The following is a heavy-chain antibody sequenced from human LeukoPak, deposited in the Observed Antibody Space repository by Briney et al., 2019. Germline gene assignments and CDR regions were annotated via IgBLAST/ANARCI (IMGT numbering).Heavy chain of an antibody. Sequence: GGSLRLSCAASGFTFSSYAMSWVRQAPGKGLEWVSAISGSGGSTCYADSVKGRFTISRDNSKNTLYLQMNSLRAEDTAVYYCAKDPSLLLWFGEYENWGQGTLVTVSS. CDR1: GFTFSSYA. CDR2: ISGSGGST. D-gene: IGHD3-10*01. J-gene: IGHJ4*02. CDR3: AKDPSLLLWFGEYEN. V-gene: IGHV3-23*01.